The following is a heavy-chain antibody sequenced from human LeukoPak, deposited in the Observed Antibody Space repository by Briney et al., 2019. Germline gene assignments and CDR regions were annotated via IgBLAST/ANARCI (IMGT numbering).Heavy chain of an antibody. Sequence: ASVKVSCKASGYTFTSYDINWVRQATGQGLEWMGWMNPNSGNTGYSQTFRGRVTMTRNTSITTAYMELSSLRSEDTAVYYCARAGGTGPGNRHFQHWGQGTLVTVSS. J-gene: IGHJ1*01. V-gene: IGHV1-8*01. CDR3: ARAGGTGPGNRHFQH. D-gene: IGHD2-8*02. CDR1: GYTFTSYD. CDR2: MNPNSGNT.